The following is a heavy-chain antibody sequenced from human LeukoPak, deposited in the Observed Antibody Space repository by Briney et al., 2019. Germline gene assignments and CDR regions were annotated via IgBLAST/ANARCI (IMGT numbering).Heavy chain of an antibody. J-gene: IGHJ3*02. CDR1: GGSISSSNW. V-gene: IGHV4-4*02. Sequence: PSGTLSLTCAVSGGSISSSNWWSWVRQPPGKGLEWIGEIYHSGSTNYNPSLKSRVTISVDKSKNQFSLKLSSVTAADTAVYYCARVLNYYYDSSGYASDIWGQGTMVTVSS. CDR2: IYHSGST. CDR3: ARVLNYYYDSSGYASDI. D-gene: IGHD3-22*01.